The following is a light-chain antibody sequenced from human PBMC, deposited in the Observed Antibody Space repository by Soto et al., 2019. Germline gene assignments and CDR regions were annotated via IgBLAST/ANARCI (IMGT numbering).Light chain of an antibody. CDR2: KAS. CDR3: QQYNSYSLT. Sequence: DIEMTQSPSTLSASVGDRVTITCRASQSISTWLAWYQQKPGKAPKLLIYKASSLESGVPSRFSGSGSGTEFTLTISSLQPDDFATYYCQQYNSYSLTFGGGTKVEIK. V-gene: IGKV1-5*03. CDR1: QSISTW. J-gene: IGKJ4*01.